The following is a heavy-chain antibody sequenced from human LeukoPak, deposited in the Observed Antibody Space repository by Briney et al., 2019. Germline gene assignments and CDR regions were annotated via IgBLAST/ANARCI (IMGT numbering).Heavy chain of an antibody. CDR2: ISSGGSTI. Sequence: PGGSLRLSCAAFGFTFSDYYRSWIRLARGKGLEWVSYISSGGSTIYYADSVKGRFTISRDNAKNSLYLQMNSLRAEDTAVYYCARDLKGVTLYFDYWGQGTLVTVSP. CDR1: GFTFSDYY. J-gene: IGHJ4*02. V-gene: IGHV3-11*04. D-gene: IGHD3-16*01. CDR3: ARDLKGVTLYFDY.